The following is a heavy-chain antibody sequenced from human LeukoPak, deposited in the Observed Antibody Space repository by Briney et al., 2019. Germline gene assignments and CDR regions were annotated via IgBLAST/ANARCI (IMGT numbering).Heavy chain of an antibody. CDR1: GFSFSNYG. CDR2: MRSDGSNK. V-gene: IGHV3-30*02. Sequence: PGGSLRLSCAASGFSFSNYGMHWVSQAPGKGLEWVASMRSDGSNKNYADSVKGRFTISRDISKNTLYLQMDSLRPEDTAMYYCAKEAGTGPLNSWGQGTLVIVSS. CDR3: AKEAGTGPLNS. J-gene: IGHJ5*02. D-gene: IGHD6-13*01.